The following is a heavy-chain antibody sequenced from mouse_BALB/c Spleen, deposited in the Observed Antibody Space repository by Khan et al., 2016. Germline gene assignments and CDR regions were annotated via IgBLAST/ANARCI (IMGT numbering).Heavy chain of an antibody. D-gene: IGHD1-1*01. J-gene: IGHJ3*01. CDR1: GFNIKDTY. CDR3: SRSPEDYDVGVAY. CDR2: IDPANGNT. Sequence: VQLQQSGAELVKPGASVKLSCTASGFNIKDTYMHWVKQRPEQGLEWIGRIDPANGNTKYDPKFQGKATITADTSSNTAYLQLSSLTSEDTAVYYCSRSPEDYDVGVAYWGQGTRVTVSA. V-gene: IGHV14-3*02.